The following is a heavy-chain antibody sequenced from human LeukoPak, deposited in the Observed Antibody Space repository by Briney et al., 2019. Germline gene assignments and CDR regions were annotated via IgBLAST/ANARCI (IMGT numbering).Heavy chain of an antibody. CDR3: ARDLSHYDSSATDAFDI. V-gene: IGHV4-59*01. CDR1: GGSISSYY. CDR2: IYYSGSN. J-gene: IGHJ3*02. D-gene: IGHD3-22*01. Sequence: SETLSLTCTVSGGSISSYYWSWIRQPPGKGLEWIGYIYYSGSNNYNPSLKSRVTISVDTSKNQFSLKLSSVTAAHTAVYYCARDLSHYDSSATDAFDIWGQGTMVTVSS.